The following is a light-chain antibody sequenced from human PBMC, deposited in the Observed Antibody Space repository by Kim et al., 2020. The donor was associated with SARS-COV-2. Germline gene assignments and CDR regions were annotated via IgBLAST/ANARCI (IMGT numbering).Light chain of an antibody. CDR3: SSYTGANTREV. CDR1: SSDIGSYNF. J-gene: IGLJ1*01. V-gene: IGLV2-14*01. Sequence: HSITVSFIVTSSDIGSYNFVVCYQQHPGKAPKLMIYEVTNRPSGVSNRFYGSKSGNTASLTISGLQPEDEADYYCSSYTGANTREVFGTGTKVTVL. CDR2: EVT.